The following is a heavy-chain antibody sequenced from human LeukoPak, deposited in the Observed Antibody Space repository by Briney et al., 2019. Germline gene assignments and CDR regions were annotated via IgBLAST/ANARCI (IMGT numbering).Heavy chain of an antibody. Sequence: SETLSLTCTDSGGSISSYYWSWIRQPAGKGLEWIGRIYTSGSTNYNPSLKSRVTMSVDTSKNQFSLKLSSVTAADTAVYYCARAPSIAAIRHAFDIWGQGTMVTVSS. CDR2: IYTSGST. J-gene: IGHJ3*02. CDR1: GGSISSYY. D-gene: IGHD6-6*01. V-gene: IGHV4-4*07. CDR3: ARAPSIAAIRHAFDI.